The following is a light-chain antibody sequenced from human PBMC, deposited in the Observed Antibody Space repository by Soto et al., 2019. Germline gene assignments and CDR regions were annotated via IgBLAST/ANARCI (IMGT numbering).Light chain of an antibody. Sequence: QSALTQPPSASGSPGQSVAISCSGTSSDVGGYNYVSWYQQQPGKAPKLMIYDVNKRPSGVPDRFFGSKSGNTASLTVSGLQAEDEADYYCVSYAGSNKPAFGGGTKVTVL. CDR3: VSYAGSNKPA. CDR1: SSDVGGYNY. V-gene: IGLV2-8*01. CDR2: DVN. J-gene: IGLJ2*01.